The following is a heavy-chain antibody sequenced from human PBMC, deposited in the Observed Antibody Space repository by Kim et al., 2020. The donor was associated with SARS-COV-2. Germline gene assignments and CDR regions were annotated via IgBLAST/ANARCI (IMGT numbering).Heavy chain of an antibody. V-gene: IGHV3-23*01. CDR2: ITGSGGTT. D-gene: IGHD5-12*01. Sequence: GGSLRLSCAASGFTFSSNSIMWIRQAPGKGLEWVSAITGSGGTTYYADYVKGRFTISXDNSKNTVYLQMTSLRAEDTAVYFCAKXXGYGDYWGQGTLVTVS. CDR1: GFTFSSNS. CDR3: AKXXGYGDY. J-gene: IGHJ4*02.